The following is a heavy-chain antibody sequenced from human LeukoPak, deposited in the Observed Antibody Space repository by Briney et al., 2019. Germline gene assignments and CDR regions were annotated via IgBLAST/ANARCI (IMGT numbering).Heavy chain of an antibody. V-gene: IGHV3-30-3*01. Sequence: PGRSLRLSCAASGFTFSSYAMHWVHQAPGKGLEWVAVISYDGSNKYYADSVKGRFTISRDNSKNTLYLQMNSLRAEDTAVYYCASLSDQQDYWGQGTLVTVSS. D-gene: IGHD2/OR15-2a*01. CDR2: ISYDGSNK. CDR3: ASLSDQQDY. CDR1: GFTFSSYA. J-gene: IGHJ4*02.